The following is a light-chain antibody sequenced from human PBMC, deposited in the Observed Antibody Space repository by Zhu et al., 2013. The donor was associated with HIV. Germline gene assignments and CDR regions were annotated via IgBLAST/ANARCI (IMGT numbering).Light chain of an antibody. V-gene: IGKV1-39*01. Sequence: DIQMTQSPSSLSASVGDRVTITCRASQSISSYLNWYQQKPGKAPKLLIYAASSLQSGVPSRFSGSGSGTDFTSHHQHRLQPEDFATYYCQQSYSTPYTFGQGTKLEIK. J-gene: IGKJ2*01. CDR2: AAS. CDR3: QQSYSTPYT. CDR1: QSISSY.